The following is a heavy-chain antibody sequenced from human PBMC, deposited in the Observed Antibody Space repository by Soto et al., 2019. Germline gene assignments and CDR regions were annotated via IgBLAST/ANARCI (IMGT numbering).Heavy chain of an antibody. Sequence: QVQLVQSGAEVKKPGSSVKVSCKASGGTFSSYTISWVRQAPGQGLEWMGRIIPILGIANYAQKFQGRVTITADKSTSTAYMELSSLRSEDTAVYYCARDNREATAGGWFDPWGQGTLVTVSS. D-gene: IGHD2-21*02. CDR2: IIPILGIA. CDR3: ARDNREATAGGWFDP. CDR1: GGTFSSYT. J-gene: IGHJ5*02. V-gene: IGHV1-69*08.